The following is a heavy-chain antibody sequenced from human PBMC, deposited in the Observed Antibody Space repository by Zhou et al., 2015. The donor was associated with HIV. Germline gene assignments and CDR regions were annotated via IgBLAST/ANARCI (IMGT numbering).Heavy chain of an antibody. CDR1: GGTFSSYA. J-gene: IGHJ6*01. D-gene: IGHD6-19*01. Sequence: QVQLVQSGAEVKKPGSSVKVSCKASGGTFSSYAISWVRQAPGQGLEWMGGIIPIFGTANYAQKFQGRVTITADESTSTAYMELSSLRSEDTAVYYCASQKEQWLPPPYYYGMDVWGPRDHGSPSPQ. CDR3: ASQKEQWLPPPYYYGMDV. V-gene: IGHV1-69*01. CDR2: IIPIFGTA.